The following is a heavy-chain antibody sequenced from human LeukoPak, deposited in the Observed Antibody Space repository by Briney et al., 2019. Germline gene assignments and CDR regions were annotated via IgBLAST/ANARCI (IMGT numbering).Heavy chain of an antibody. CDR3: ARLGWYNSVSDY. CDR1: GGSFSGYY. Sequence: PSETLSPTCGVYGGSFSGYYWSWIRQPPGKGLEWIGEIDHSGSTNYHPSLKSRVTISVDTSKDQFSLKLSSVTAADTAVYYCARLGWYNSVSDYWGQGTLVTVSS. V-gene: IGHV4-34*01. D-gene: IGHD6-19*01. CDR2: IDHSGST. J-gene: IGHJ4*02.